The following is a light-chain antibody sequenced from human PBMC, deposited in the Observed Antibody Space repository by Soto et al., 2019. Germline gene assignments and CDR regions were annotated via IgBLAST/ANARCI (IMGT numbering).Light chain of an antibody. CDR1: QSVSNNY. Sequence: EIVMTQSPATLSVSPGERGTLSCGASQSVSNNYLAWYQQKPGQAPRLLIYGASNRATGIPDRFSGSGSGTDFTLTISRLEPEDFAVYYCQQYGSSGTFGQGTKVDIK. V-gene: IGKV3-20*01. CDR2: GAS. CDR3: QQYGSSGT. J-gene: IGKJ1*01.